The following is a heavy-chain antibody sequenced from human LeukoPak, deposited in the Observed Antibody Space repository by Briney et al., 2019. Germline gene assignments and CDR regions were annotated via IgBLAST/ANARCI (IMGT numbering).Heavy chain of an antibody. V-gene: IGHV3-30*18. J-gene: IGHJ4*02. CDR2: IPYDGSNK. D-gene: IGHD6-19*01. CDR1: GFTFSSYG. CDR3: AKQQWLGYLDY. Sequence: PGRSLRLSCAASGFTFSSYGMHWVRQAPGKGLEWVAVIPYDGSNKYYADSVKGRFTISRDNSKNTLYLQMNSLRAEDTAVYYCAKQQWLGYLDYWGQGTLVTVSS.